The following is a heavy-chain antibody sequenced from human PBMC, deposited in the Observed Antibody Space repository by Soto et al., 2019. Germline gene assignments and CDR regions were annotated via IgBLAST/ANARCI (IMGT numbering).Heavy chain of an antibody. V-gene: IGHV4-30-4*01. D-gene: IGHD3-22*01. J-gene: IGHJ4*02. CDR3: ARGVGYYDSSGYFFDY. Sequence: SETLSLTCTVSGGSISSGDYYWSWIRQPPGKGLEWIGYIYYSGSTYYNPSLKGRVTISVDTSKNQFSLKLSSVTAADTAVYYCARGVGYYDSSGYFFDYWGQGTLVTVSS. CDR1: GGSISSGDYY. CDR2: IYYSGST.